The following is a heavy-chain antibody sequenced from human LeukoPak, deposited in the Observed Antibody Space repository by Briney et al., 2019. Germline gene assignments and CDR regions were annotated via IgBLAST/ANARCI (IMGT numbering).Heavy chain of an antibody. V-gene: IGHV3-23*01. CDR1: GFTFSSYA. CDR2: ISGSGGST. CDR3: ANSGSSPPTMYAGDAFDI. Sequence: GGSLRLSCAASGFTFSSYAMSWVRQAPGKGLEWVSAISGSGGSTYYADSVKGRFTISRDNSKNTLYLQMNSLRAEDTAVYYCANSGSSPPTMYAGDAFDIWGQGTMVTVSS. D-gene: IGHD6-25*01. J-gene: IGHJ3*02.